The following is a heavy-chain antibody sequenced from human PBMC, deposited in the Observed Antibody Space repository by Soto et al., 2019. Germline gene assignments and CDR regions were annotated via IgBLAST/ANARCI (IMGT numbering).Heavy chain of an antibody. V-gene: IGHV4-4*02. CDR2: ISHRGST. CDR3: AAIPLTSGVVSGRFDP. J-gene: IGHJ5*02. Sequence: QVHLQESGPGLVKPSGTLALTCAVSGGSISSDKWWTWVRQPPGKGLEWIGEISHRGSTNYSPSLQTPLSISVDTTNTQFSLRLTAVTAADTAVYYCAAIPLTSGVVSGRFDPWGQGIMVTVSS. CDR1: GGSISSDKW. D-gene: IGHD3-3*01.